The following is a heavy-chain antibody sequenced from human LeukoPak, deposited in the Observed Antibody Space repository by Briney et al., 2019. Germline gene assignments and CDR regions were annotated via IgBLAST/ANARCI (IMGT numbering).Heavy chain of an antibody. CDR1: EFSVGSNY. Sequence: PGGSLRLSCAASEFSVGSNYMTWVRQAPGKGLEWVSLIYSGGSTYYADSVKGRFTISRDNSRNTLYLQMNSLRDEDTAVYYCAKGGIYYDFCIDSWGQGALVTVS. CDR2: IYSGGST. D-gene: IGHD3-22*01. V-gene: IGHV3-53*01. CDR3: AKGGIYYDFCIDS. J-gene: IGHJ4*02.